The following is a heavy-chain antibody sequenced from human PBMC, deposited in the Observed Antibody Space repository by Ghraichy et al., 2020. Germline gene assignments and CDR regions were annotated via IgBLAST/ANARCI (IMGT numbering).Heavy chain of an antibody. D-gene: IGHD1-26*01. CDR1: GFTFSSYW. CDR3: ARVEGPLGSYYNPFDY. J-gene: IGHJ4*02. Sequence: GGSLRLSCAASGFTFSSYWMSWVRQAPGKGLEWVANIKQDGSEKYYVDSVKGRFTISRDNAKNSLYLQMNSLRAEDTAVYYCARVEGPLGSYYNPFDYWGQGTLVTVSS. CDR2: IKQDGSEK. V-gene: IGHV3-7*01.